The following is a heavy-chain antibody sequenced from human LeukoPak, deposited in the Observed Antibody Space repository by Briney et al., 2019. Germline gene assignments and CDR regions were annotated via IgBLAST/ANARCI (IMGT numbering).Heavy chain of an antibody. CDR1: GFTFSSYA. Sequence: GGSLRLSCAASGFTFSSYAMSWVRQAPGKGLEWVSAISGSGGSTYYADSVKGRFTISRDNSRNTLYLQVNSLRAEDTAVYYCARTDYGDYFSDYWGQGTLVTVSS. J-gene: IGHJ4*02. V-gene: IGHV3-23*01. CDR2: ISGSGGST. CDR3: ARTDYGDYFSDY. D-gene: IGHD4-17*01.